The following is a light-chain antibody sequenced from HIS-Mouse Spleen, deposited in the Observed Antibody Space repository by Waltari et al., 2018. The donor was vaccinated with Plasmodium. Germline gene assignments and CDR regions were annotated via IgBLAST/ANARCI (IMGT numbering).Light chain of an antibody. V-gene: IGKV1-6*01. CDR2: AAS. CDR1: HGIRND. J-gene: IGKJ2*01. CDR3: LQDYNYPYT. Sequence: AIQMTQSPSSLSASVGDSVTITCRASHGIRNDLGWYQQKPGKAPKLLIYAASSLQIGVPSRFSGSGSGTDFTLTISSLQPEDFATYYCLQDYNYPYTIGQGTKLEIK.